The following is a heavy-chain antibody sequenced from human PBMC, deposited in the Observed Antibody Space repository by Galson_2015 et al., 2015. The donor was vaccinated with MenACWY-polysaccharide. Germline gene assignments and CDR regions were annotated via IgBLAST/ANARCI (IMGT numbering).Heavy chain of an antibody. V-gene: IGHV4-59*12. CDR1: GGSISNSY. J-gene: IGHJ4*02. CDR2: IYYSGST. D-gene: IGHD3-10*01. Sequence: SARLSVTCTVSGGSISNSYWSWLRQPPGKDLVWLGYIYYSGSTNYNPSLKSRVTISLDTPKNQFSLKLTSVTAADTAVYFCAAYYASGSSFAYWGQGTLVPVSS. CDR3: AAYYASGSSFAY.